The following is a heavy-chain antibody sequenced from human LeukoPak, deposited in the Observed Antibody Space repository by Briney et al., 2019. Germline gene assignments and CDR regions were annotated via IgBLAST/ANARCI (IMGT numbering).Heavy chain of an antibody. V-gene: IGHV3-23*01. CDR2: ISGRSGAI. Sequence: PGGSLRLSCAASGFTFSDNSMAWVRQAPGKGLEWVSVISGRSGAIFYADSVKGRFTISRDNSNNILHLQVSSLRAEDTAVYYCTREGDRGALVADYFDFWGQGTVVAVSS. D-gene: IGHD2-8*02. J-gene: IGHJ4*02. CDR1: GFTFSDNS. CDR3: TREGDRGALVADYFDF.